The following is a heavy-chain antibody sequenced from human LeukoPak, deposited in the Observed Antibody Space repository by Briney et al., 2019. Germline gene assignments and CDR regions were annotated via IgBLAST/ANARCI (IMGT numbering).Heavy chain of an antibody. CDR1: GFTFSSYG. Sequence: QTGGSLRLSCAASGFTFSSYGMSWVRQAPGKGLEWVSAISGSGGSTYYADSVKGRFTISRDNSKNTLYLQMNRLRAEDTAVYYCAKSPYFYNSGRSVDVWGKGTTVTVSS. D-gene: IGHD3-10*01. CDR2: ISGSGGST. CDR3: AKSPYFYNSGRSVDV. V-gene: IGHV3-23*01. J-gene: IGHJ6*04.